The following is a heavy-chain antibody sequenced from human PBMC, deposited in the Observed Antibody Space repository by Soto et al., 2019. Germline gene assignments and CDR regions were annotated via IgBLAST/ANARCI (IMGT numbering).Heavy chain of an antibody. CDR3: ARDRGFGMDL. V-gene: IGHV4-31*03. J-gene: IGHJ6*02. Sequence: QMQLQESGPGLVRPSQTLSLSCTVSGGPIGSGNYYWNWSRQHPGKGLEWIGNIYNSGSISYNPSLKSRVTIPADTSKNQFSVNLSSVTAADTAVYFCARDRGFGMDLWGHGTTVIVSS. CDR2: IYNSGSI. CDR1: GGPIGSGNYY.